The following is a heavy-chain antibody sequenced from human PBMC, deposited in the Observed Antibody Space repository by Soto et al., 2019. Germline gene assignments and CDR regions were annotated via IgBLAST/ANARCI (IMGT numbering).Heavy chain of an antibody. J-gene: IGHJ4*02. CDR2: INPNSGDT. V-gene: IGHV1-2*02. CDR3: ARREQWLKNFDY. D-gene: IGHD6-19*01. CDR1: GYTFTGYY. Sequence: QVQLVQSGAEVKKPGASVKVSCKTSGYTFTGYYIHWIRQAPGQGLEWMGWINPNSGDTNYSQEFQGRVTMTSDTSITTAYVELTRLRSDDTAVYYCARREQWLKNFDYWGQGTLVTVSS.